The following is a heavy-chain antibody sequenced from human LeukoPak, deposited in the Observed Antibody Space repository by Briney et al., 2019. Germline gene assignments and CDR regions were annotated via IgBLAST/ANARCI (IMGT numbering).Heavy chain of an antibody. CDR2: INPSGGVT. V-gene: IGHV1-46*03. CDR3: ATSSSWFDY. CDR1: GYTFSSYY. Sequence: GASVKVSCKASGYTFSSYYIHWVRQAPGQGLEWMGIINPSGGVTNYAQKFQGRVTMTGDTSTSTVYMVLNSLRSEDTAVYYCATSSSWFDYWGQGTLVTVSS. J-gene: IGHJ4*02. D-gene: IGHD6-13*01.